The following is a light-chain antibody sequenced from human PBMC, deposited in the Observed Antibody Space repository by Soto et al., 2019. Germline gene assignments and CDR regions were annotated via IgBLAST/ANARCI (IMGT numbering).Light chain of an antibody. CDR1: QNVATN. V-gene: IGKV3-15*01. Sequence: IVMTQSPVTLSMSPGDRATLSCRASQNVATNVAWYQQKPGQAPRLLIYGASIRATGVPARFSGSGSGTEFTLTIDSLQSEDFAVFYCHQASSGLRTCGGGTRV. J-gene: IGKJ4*02. CDR3: HQASSGLRT. CDR2: GAS.